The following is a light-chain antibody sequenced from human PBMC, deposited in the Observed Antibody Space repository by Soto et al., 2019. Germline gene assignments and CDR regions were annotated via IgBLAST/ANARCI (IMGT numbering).Light chain of an antibody. V-gene: IGKV3D-15*01. CDR2: GAS. CDR3: QHYVNSPLT. J-gene: IGKJ4*01. CDR1: RSVSSN. Sequence: EIVLTQSPATLSVFPGERSALSCRASRSVSSNLAWYQQKPGQAPRLLIYGASTRAIGIPARFSGSGSGTEFTLTISSLLSEDFAVYYCQHYVNSPLTFGGGTKVESK.